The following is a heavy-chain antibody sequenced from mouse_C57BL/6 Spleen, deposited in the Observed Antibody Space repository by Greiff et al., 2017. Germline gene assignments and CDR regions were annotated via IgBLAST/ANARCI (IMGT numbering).Heavy chain of an antibody. D-gene: IGHD1-2*01. J-gene: IGHJ2*01. CDR1: GFTFSSYT. CDR2: ISGGGGNT. CDR3: ARLNYPYYGVDY. V-gene: IGHV5-9*01. Sequence: EVMLVESGGGLVKPGGSLKLSCAASGFTFSSYTMSWVRQTPEKRLEWVATISGGGGNTYYPDSVKGRFTISRDNAKNTLYLQMSSLRSEDTALYYCARLNYPYYGVDYWGQGTTLTVSS.